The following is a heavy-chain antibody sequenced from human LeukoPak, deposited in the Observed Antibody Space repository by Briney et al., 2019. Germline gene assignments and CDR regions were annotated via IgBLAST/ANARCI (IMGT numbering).Heavy chain of an antibody. CDR2: INSDGSST. CDR3: ARDRDDAFDI. Sequence: QPGGSLRLSCAASGFTFSSYWMHWVRQAPGKGLVRVSRINSDGSSTSYADSVKGRFTISRDNAKNTLYLQMNSLRAEDTAVYYCARDRDDAFDIWGQGTMVTVSS. V-gene: IGHV3-74*01. CDR1: GFTFSSYW. J-gene: IGHJ3*02.